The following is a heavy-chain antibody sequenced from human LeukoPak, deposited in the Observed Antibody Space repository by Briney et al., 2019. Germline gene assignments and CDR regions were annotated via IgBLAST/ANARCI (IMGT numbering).Heavy chain of an antibody. Sequence: PGRSLRLSCVASGFRFSSYGLHWVRQAPGEGLEWVAGVSYDGNTNYYVDSVKGRFTISRDNSESTLYLQMNSLRVEDTALYYCARDPTASGPSYSENENYFDYWGQGTLVTVSS. D-gene: IGHD1-1*01. CDR2: VSYDGNTN. J-gene: IGHJ4*02. CDR1: GFRFSSYG. V-gene: IGHV3-30*19. CDR3: ARDPTASGPSYSENENYFDY.